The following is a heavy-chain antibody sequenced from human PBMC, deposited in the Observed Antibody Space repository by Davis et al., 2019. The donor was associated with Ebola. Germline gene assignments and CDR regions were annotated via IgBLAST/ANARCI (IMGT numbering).Heavy chain of an antibody. V-gene: IGHV3-66*01. D-gene: IGHD6-6*01. CDR1: GFTVSSNY. Sequence: PGGSLRLSCAASGFTVSSNYMSWVRQAPGKGLEWVSVIYSGGSTYYADSVKGRFTISRDNSKNTLYLQMNSLRAEDTAVYYCASEYGSSNYYYYYGMDVWGQGTTVTVSS. J-gene: IGHJ6*02. CDR3: ASEYGSSNYYYYYGMDV. CDR2: IYSGGST.